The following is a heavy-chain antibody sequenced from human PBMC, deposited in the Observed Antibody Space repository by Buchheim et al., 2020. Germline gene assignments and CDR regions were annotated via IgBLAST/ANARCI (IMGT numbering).Heavy chain of an antibody. J-gene: IGHJ4*02. Sequence: QVQLVESGGGVVQPGRSMRLSCAASGFTFSSYGMHWVRQAPGKGLEWVAVISYDGSNKYYADYVKGRFTISRDNSKNTLYLQMNSLRAEDTAVYYCAKDHMATISPVLPRPADYWGQGTL. V-gene: IGHV3-30*18. CDR3: AKDHMATISPVLPRPADY. CDR1: GFTFSSYG. CDR2: ISYDGSNK. D-gene: IGHD5-24*01.